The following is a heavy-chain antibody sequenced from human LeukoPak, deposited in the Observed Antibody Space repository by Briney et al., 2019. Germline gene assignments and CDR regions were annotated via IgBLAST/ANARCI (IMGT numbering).Heavy chain of an antibody. J-gene: IGHJ3*02. Sequence: TSETLSLTCTVSGGSISSSSYYWGWIRQPPGKGLEWIGSIYYSGSTNYNPSLKSRVTISVDTSKNQFSLKLSSVTAADTAVYYCARGETRITMIPSLFDIWGQGTMVTVSS. CDR2: IYYSGST. V-gene: IGHV4-39*07. CDR1: GGSISSSSYY. D-gene: IGHD3-22*01. CDR3: ARGETRITMIPSLFDI.